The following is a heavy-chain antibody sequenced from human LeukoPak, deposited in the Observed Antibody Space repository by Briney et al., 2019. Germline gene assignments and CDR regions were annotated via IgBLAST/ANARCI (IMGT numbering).Heavy chain of an antibody. D-gene: IGHD1-26*01. J-gene: IGHJ4*02. V-gene: IGHV1-24*01. Sequence: ASVKVSRKFSRYSLTEISKYEVRPAPGKGLEGMGGFDIEDGDGETFYAQKFEGRLNMTDDTSTDTVYMELSSLTPDDTAVYYCAVGDLYQLIEAWGQGTLVSVSS. CDR2: FDIEDGDGET. CDR1: RYSLTEIS. CDR3: AVGDLYQLIEA.